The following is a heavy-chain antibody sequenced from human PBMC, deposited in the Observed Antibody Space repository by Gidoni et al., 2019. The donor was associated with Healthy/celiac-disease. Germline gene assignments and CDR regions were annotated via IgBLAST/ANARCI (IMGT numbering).Heavy chain of an antibody. CDR1: GFTFCSDA. J-gene: IGHJ4*02. Sequence: QVQLVESGGGVVQPGRAMRLSCAASGFTFCSDAMHWVRQAPGQGLEWVAVISYDGSNKYYADSVKGRFTIARDNSKNTLYLQMNSLRAEDTAVYYCARDSIAVAAPEFDYWGQGTLVTVSS. CDR2: ISYDGSNK. CDR3: ARDSIAVAAPEFDY. V-gene: IGHV3-30-3*01. D-gene: IGHD6-19*01.